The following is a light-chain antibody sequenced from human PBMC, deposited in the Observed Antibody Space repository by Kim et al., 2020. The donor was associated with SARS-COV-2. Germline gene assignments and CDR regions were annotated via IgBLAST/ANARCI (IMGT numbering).Light chain of an antibody. CDR2: DAS. CDR3: QQRNSWPPAVT. Sequence: PGDSSTRSCRARQNVDTYLAWYQQRPGPAPRLLVYDASNRATGVPARFSGSGSGTDFTLTISSLEPEDFSIYYCQQRNSWPPAVTFGGGTKVDI. J-gene: IGKJ4*01. V-gene: IGKV3-11*01. CDR1: QNVDTY.